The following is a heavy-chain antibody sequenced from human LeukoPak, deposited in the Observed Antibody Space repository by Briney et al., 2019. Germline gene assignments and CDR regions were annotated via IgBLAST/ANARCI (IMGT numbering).Heavy chain of an antibody. J-gene: IGHJ4*02. CDR2: IHSSGIT. Sequence: SETLSLTCTVSGGSISNSYWSWIRQSPGEGLEWIGYIHSSGITIYNPSLKSRLTISLVTSKNQFSLKLTSVTVADTAMYYCAIGRTNRRVMVDYFDYWGQGTLVTVSS. CDR3: AIGRTNRRVMVDYFDY. D-gene: IGHD4/OR15-4a*01. V-gene: IGHV4-59*01. CDR1: GGSISNSY.